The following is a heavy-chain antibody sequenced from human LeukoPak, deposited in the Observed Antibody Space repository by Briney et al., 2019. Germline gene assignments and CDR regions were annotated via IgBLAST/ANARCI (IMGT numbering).Heavy chain of an antibody. CDR1: GGSISSSSYY. D-gene: IGHD3-10*01. J-gene: IGHJ5*02. Sequence: KASETLSLTCTVSGGSISSSSYYWGWIRQPPGKGLEWIGSMYYSGNTYYNASLKSRVTISVDTPKNQFSLKLSSVTAADTAVYYCARYYYGSGRNWFDPWGQGTLVTVSS. V-gene: IGHV4-39*01. CDR2: MYYSGNT. CDR3: ARYYYGSGRNWFDP.